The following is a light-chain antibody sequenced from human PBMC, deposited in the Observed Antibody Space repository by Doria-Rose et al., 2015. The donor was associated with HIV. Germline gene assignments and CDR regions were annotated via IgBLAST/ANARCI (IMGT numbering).Light chain of an antibody. V-gene: IGKV3-20*01. Sequence: EIVLTQSPGTLSLSPGERATLSCRASQSLSSTYLAWYQQKPGQAPSLLIYDGSTRATGIPDRFSASGSGTDFTLTINRLEPEDFALYYCLQYGTSWTFGQGTKVEI. CDR2: DGS. CDR3: LQYGTSWT. CDR1: QSLSSTY. J-gene: IGKJ1*01.